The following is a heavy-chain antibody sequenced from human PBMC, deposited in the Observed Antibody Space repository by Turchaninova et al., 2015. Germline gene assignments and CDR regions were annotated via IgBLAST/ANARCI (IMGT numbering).Heavy chain of an antibody. CDR2: LYPADADP. Sequence: EVQLVQSGAEVNKPGESLKIPCKGSGYSFTSYWLVWVRQMPVKGLEWMGILYPADADPRYSPSFQGQVTISADKSVSTAYLQWSSLKASDTAMYYCARLDYGDYGIQHWGWFDPWGQGTLVTVSS. D-gene: IGHD4-17*01. CDR1: GYSFTSYW. J-gene: IGHJ5*02. V-gene: IGHV5-51*01. CDR3: ARLDYGDYGIQHWGWFDP.